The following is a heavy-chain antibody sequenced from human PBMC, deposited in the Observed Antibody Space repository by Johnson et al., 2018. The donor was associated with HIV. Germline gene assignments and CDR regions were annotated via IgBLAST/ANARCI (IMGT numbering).Heavy chain of an antibody. CDR2: ISWNSGSI. CDR3: AKGGGWGSYRKTANAFDI. CDR1: GFTFDDYA. J-gene: IGHJ3*02. Sequence: EVQLVESGGGLVQPGRSLRLSCAASGFTFDDYAMHWVRQAPGKGLEWVSGISWNSGSIGYADSVKGRFPISRNNAKNSLYLQMNSLRAEDTALYYCAKGGGWGSYRKTANAFDIWGQGTMVTVSS. V-gene: IGHV3-9*01. D-gene: IGHD3-16*02.